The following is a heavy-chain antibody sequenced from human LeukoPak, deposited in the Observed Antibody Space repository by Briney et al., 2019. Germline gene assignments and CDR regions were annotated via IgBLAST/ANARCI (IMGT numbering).Heavy chain of an antibody. CDR2: IYYSETT. CDR1: GGSISSSSYY. CDR3: ASPAGSGWYFFDY. V-gene: IGHV4-39*02. D-gene: IGHD6-19*01. Sequence: SETLSLTCTVSGGSISSSSYYWGWIRQPPGKGLEWIGSIYYSETTYYNPSLKSRVTISVDTSKNHFSLKLSSVTAADTAVYYCASPAGSGWYFFDYWGQGTLVTVSS. J-gene: IGHJ4*02.